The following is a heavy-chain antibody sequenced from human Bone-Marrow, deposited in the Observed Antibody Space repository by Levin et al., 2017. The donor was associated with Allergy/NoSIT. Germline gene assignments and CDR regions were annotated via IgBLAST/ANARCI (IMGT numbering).Heavy chain of an antibody. CDR1: GFTFSTYA. D-gene: IGHD2-8*02. J-gene: IGHJ6*02. V-gene: IGHV3-23*01. CDR2: ISKTGINT. CDR3: AKDALMTMAGGFYQYHGMDV. Sequence: SCAASGFTFSTYAMSWVRQAPGKGLEWVSSISKTGINTHYADSVKGRFIISRDNSKNTLYLQMNSLRAEDTAIYFCAKDALMTMAGGFYQYHGMDVWGQGTTVTVSS.